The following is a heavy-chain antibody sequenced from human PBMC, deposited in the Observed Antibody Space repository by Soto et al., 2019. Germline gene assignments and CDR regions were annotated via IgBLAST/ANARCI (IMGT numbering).Heavy chain of an antibody. V-gene: IGHV1-46*03. J-gene: IGHJ4*02. CDR1: GYTFTSYY. CDR3: SRGIVGATCAY. Sequence: QVQLVQSGAEVKKPGASVKVSCKASGYTFTSYYLHWVRQAPGQGLEWMGIINPSGGSTSYAQKFQGRVTMTRDTSTSTVYMELSSLRSEDTDVYYCSRGIVGATCAYWGQGTLVTVSS. D-gene: IGHD1-26*01. CDR2: INPSGGST.